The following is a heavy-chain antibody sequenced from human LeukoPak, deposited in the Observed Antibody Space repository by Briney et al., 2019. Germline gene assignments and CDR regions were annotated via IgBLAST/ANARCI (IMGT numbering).Heavy chain of an antibody. D-gene: IGHD4-17*01. CDR1: GGSFSGYY. Sequence: SETLSLTCAVYGGSFSGYYWSWIRQPPGKGLEWIGYIYYSGSTNYNPSLKSRVTISVDTSKNQFSLKLSSVTAADTAVYYCARHAKDDYGDYYFDYWGQGTLVTVSS. CDR3: ARHAKDDYGDYYFDY. CDR2: IYYSGST. V-gene: IGHV4-59*08. J-gene: IGHJ4*02.